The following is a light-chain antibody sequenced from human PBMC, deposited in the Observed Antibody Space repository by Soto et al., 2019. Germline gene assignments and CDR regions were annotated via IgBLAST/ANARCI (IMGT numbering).Light chain of an antibody. CDR3: SSYTTIKTVV. Sequence: QSVLTQPASVSGSPGQSITISCTGSSSDVGGHNHVSWYQQHPGKAPKLIIFEVSNRPSGISDRFSGFKSANTAYLTISGVQPEDEADYHCSSYTTIKTVVFGGGTKLTVL. CDR2: EVS. V-gene: IGLV2-14*01. CDR1: SSDVGGHNH. J-gene: IGLJ2*01.